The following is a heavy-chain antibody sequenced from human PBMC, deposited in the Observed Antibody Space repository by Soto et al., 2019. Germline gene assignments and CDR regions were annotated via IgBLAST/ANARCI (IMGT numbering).Heavy chain of an antibody. D-gene: IGHD2-15*01. V-gene: IGHV4-59*01. CDR3: ARELVVAATHNWFDP. CDR1: GGSISSYY. Sequence: PSETLSLTCTVSGGSISSYYWSWIRQPPGKGLEWIGYIYYSGSTNYNPSLKSRVTISVDTSKNQFSLKLSSVTAADTAVYYCARELVVAATHNWFDPWGQGTLVTV. J-gene: IGHJ5*02. CDR2: IYYSGST.